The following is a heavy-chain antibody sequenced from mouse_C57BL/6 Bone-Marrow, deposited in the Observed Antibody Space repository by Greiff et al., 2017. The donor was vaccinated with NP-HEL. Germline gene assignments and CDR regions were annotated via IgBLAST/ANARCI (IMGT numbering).Heavy chain of an antibody. CDR3: ARRYGTLYAMDY. CDR1: GFTFSSYA. V-gene: IGHV5-4*03. D-gene: IGHD1-1*01. J-gene: IGHJ4*01. CDR2: ISDGGSYT. Sequence: EVKLMESGGGLVKPGGSLKLSCAASGFTFSSYAMSWVRQTPEKRLEWVATISDGGSYTYYPDNVKGRFTISRDNAKNNLYLQMSHLKSEDTAMYYCARRYGTLYAMDYWGQGTSVTVSS.